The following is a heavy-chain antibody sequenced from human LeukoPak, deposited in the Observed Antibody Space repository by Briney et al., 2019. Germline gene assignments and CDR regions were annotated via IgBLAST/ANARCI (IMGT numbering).Heavy chain of an antibody. D-gene: IGHD3-22*01. CDR3: TRDQYYYDSSGYYSLSYFDY. CDR2: IRSKAYGGTT. CDR1: GFTFGDYA. J-gene: IGHJ4*02. Sequence: GRSLRLSCTTSGFTFGDYAMSWVRQAPGKGLEWVGFIRSKAYGGTTEYAASVKGRFTISRDDSKTIAYLQMNSLQTEDTAVYYCTRDQYYYDSSGYYSLSYFDYWGQGTLVTVSS. V-gene: IGHV3-49*04.